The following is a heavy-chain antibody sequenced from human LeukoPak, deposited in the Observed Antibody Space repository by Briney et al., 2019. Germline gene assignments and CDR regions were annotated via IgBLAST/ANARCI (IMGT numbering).Heavy chain of an antibody. Sequence: GGSLRLSCAASGFTFSSYSMNWVRQAPGKGLEWVSSISSSSYIYYADSVKGRFTISRDNAKNSLYLQMNSLRAEDTAVYYCARVWVATASYYYYYGMDVWGQGTTVTVSS. CDR2: ISSSSYI. CDR3: ARVWVATASYYYYYGMDV. CDR1: GFTFSSYS. D-gene: IGHD5-12*01. J-gene: IGHJ6*02. V-gene: IGHV3-21*01.